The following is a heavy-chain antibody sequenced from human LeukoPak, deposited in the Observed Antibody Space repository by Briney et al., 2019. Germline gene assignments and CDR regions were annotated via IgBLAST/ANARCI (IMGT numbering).Heavy chain of an antibody. J-gene: IGHJ4*02. CDR3: ARYYCSGGNCPTYFDY. CDR1: GYIFTTYW. D-gene: IGHD2-15*01. Sequence: GESLKISCKGSGYIFTTYWIGWVRQMPGKGLEWMGIIWPADSDIRYNPSFQGQVTISADKSISTAYLQWSSLKASDTAMYYCARYYCSGGNCPTYFDYWGQGTLVTDSS. V-gene: IGHV5-51*01. CDR2: IWPADSDI.